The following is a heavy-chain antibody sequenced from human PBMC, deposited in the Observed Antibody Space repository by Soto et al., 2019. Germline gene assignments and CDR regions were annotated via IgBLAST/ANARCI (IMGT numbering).Heavy chain of an antibody. CDR1: GFTFSSYG. Sequence: GGSLRLSCAASGFTFSSYGMHWVRQAPGKGLEWVAVISYDGSNKYYADSVKGRFTISRDNSKNTLYLQMNSLRAEDTAVYYCATRYGGWYLDYWGQGTLVTVSS. D-gene: IGHD6-19*01. CDR3: ATRYGGWYLDY. V-gene: IGHV3-30*03. J-gene: IGHJ4*02. CDR2: ISYDGSNK.